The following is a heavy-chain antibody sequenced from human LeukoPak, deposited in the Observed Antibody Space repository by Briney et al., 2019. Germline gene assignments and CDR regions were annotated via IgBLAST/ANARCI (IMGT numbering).Heavy chain of an antibody. CDR2: IYSDNT. J-gene: IGHJ5*02. CDR1: GFTVSTNS. Sequence: GGSLRLSCTVSGFTVSTNSMSWVRQAPGKGLEWVSFIYSDNTHYSDSVKGRFTISKDNSKNTVDLQMNGLRAEDTAVYYCARAVTWIDPWGQGTLVIVYS. CDR3: ARAVTWIDP. V-gene: IGHV3-66*02.